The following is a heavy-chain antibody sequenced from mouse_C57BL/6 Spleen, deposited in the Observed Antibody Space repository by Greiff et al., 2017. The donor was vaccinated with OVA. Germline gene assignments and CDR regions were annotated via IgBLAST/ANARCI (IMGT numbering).Heavy chain of an antibody. CDR2: IYPGDGDT. V-gene: IGHV1-82*01. CDR3: ARWRAQATSYYFDY. J-gene: IGHJ2*01. CDR1: GYAFSSSW. Sequence: QVQLQQSGPELVKPGASVKISCKASGYAFSSSWMNWVKQRPGKGLEWIGRIYPGDGDTNYNGKFKGKATLTADKSSSTAYMQLSSLTSEDSAVYFCARWRAQATSYYFDYWGQGTTLTVSS. D-gene: IGHD3-2*02.